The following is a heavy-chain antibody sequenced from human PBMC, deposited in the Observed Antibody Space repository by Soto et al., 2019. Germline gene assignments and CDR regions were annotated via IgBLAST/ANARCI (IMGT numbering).Heavy chain of an antibody. CDR2: INHSGST. CDR3: ARGPLQIVVPAAVHFDY. V-gene: IGHV4-34*01. D-gene: IGHD2-2*01. CDR1: GGSFSGYY. J-gene: IGHJ4*02. Sequence: QVQLQQWGAGLLKPSETLSLTCAVYGGSFSGYYRSWIRQPPGKGLEWIGEINHSGSTNYNPSLKSRVTISVDTSKNQFSLKLSSVTAADTAVYYCARGPLQIVVPAAVHFDYWGQGTLVTVSS.